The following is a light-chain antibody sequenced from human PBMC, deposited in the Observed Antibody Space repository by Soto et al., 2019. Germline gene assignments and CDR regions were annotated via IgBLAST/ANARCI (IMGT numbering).Light chain of an antibody. CDR3: QQYRSSPPT. CDR2: GSS. J-gene: IGKJ1*01. V-gene: IGKV3-20*01. Sequence: EIVLTQSPGTLSLSPGERATFSCRASQSVSSSYLAWYQQKPGQAPRLLIYGSSSRATGIPDRFSGSGSGTDFNLTISRLEPEDFVVYYCQQYRSSPPTFGQGTKVEIK. CDR1: QSVSSSY.